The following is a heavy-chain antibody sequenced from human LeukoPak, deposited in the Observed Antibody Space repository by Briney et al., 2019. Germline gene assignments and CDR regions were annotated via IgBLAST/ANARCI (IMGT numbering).Heavy chain of an antibody. D-gene: IGHD6-6*01. V-gene: IGHV3-33*03. J-gene: IGHJ4*02. CDR3: AKKSPDASSYFDF. CDR1: GFTFSTSS. CDR2: IGSGGYR. Sequence: EPGGSLRLSCTASGFTFSTSSMNWVRQTPGKGLEYVASIGSGGYRFYDGSVKGRFFISRDNSQNTVYLQMNSLRGEDTAIYFCAKKSPDASSYFDFWGQGILVTVSS.